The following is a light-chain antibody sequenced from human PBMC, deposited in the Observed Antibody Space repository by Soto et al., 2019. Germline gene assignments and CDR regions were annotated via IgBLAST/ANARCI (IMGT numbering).Light chain of an antibody. CDR3: QQSYSTQFT. Sequence: DIQMTQSSSSLSASVGDRVTITCRASQSISSYLNWYQQKPGKAPKLLIYAASSLQSGVPSRFSGSGSGTDFTLTISSLQPVDFATYYCQQSYSTQFTFGPGTKVDIK. CDR1: QSISSY. V-gene: IGKV1-39*01. J-gene: IGKJ3*01. CDR2: AAS.